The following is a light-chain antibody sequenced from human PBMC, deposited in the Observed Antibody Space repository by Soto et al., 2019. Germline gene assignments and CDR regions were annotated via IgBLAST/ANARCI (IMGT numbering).Light chain of an antibody. CDR3: QQYGSSPPYT. Sequence: EIVLTQSPGTLSLSPGERATLSCRASQSVSSSYLAWYQQKPGQAPRLLIYGASSRATGIPDRFSGSGSGTEFTLTISRLEPEDFAVYYCQQYGSSPPYTFGQGTKLAMK. CDR1: QSVSSSY. V-gene: IGKV3-20*01. CDR2: GAS. J-gene: IGKJ2*01.